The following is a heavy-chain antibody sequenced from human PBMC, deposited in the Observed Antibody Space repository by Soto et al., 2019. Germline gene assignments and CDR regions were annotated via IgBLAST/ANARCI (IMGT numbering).Heavy chain of an antibody. D-gene: IGHD3-10*01. CDR1: GFPFTSYG. V-gene: IGHV3-30*03. CDR2: ISYDGSNK. Sequence: QVQLVESGGGVVQPGRSLRLSCAASGFPFTSYGMHWVREGPGKGLEWLAVISYDGSNKFYADSVKGRFTISRDNSKNKLYLQMNSLRPEDTALYYCVGGQFYFDYRGQGTLVIVSS. J-gene: IGHJ4*02. CDR3: VGGQFYFDY.